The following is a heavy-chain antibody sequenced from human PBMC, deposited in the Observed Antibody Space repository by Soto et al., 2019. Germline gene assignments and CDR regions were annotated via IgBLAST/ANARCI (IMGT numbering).Heavy chain of an antibody. CDR1: GGSISSGDYY. Sequence: QVQLQESGPGLVKPSQTLSLTCTVSGGSISSGDYYWNWIRQHPGEGLEWIGYIYYSGSTYDNPSLKSRVTISVDTSKRQFSLKLSSVTAADTAVYYCARAGHSSGYYTFDYWGQGTRVTVSS. D-gene: IGHD3-22*01. V-gene: IGHV4-31*03. CDR3: ARAGHSSGYYTFDY. CDR2: IYYSGST. J-gene: IGHJ4*02.